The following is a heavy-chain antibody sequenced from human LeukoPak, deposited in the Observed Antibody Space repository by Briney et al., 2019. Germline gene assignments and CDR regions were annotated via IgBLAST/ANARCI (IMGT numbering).Heavy chain of an antibody. D-gene: IGHD3-3*01. CDR3: ARAEFDFWSGYHFDY. CDR1: GFTFSSYA. Sequence: GGSLRLSCAASGFTFSSYAMSWVRQAPGKGLEWVSVISGSGDSTYYADSVKGRFTISRDNSKNTLYLQMNSLRAEDTAVYYCARAEFDFWSGYHFDYWGQGTLVTVSS. V-gene: IGHV3-23*01. J-gene: IGHJ4*02. CDR2: ISGSGDST.